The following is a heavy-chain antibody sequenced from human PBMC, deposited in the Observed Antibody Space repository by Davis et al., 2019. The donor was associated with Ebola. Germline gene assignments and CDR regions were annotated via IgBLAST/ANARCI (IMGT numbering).Heavy chain of an antibody. D-gene: IGHD3-16*01. CDR1: GFTVTSNY. J-gene: IGHJ4*02. Sequence: PGGSLRLSCAASGFTVTSNYMHWVRQAPGTGLEWVSVIYGGGDTYYADSVKGRFTVSRDNSKNTLYLQMNSLRAEDTAVYYCARAGEVRLEDLFWEHYFDYWGQGILVTVSS. V-gene: IGHV3-66*01. CDR2: IYGGGDT. CDR3: ARAGEVRLEDLFWEHYFDY.